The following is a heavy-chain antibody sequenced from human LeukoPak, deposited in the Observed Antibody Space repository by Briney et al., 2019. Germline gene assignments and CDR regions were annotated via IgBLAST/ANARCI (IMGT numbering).Heavy chain of an antibody. J-gene: IGHJ4*02. CDR2: INTDGSST. D-gene: IGHD3-16*01. CDR3: VRSWGEDY. Sequence: GGSLRLSCAASGFTFSSSRVLWVRQTPGKGLVWVSNINTDGSSTNYADSVKGRFAISRDNAKNTLYLQMDSLRVEDTAIYYCVRSWGEDYWGQGTLVTVSS. CDR1: GFTFSSSR. V-gene: IGHV3-74*01.